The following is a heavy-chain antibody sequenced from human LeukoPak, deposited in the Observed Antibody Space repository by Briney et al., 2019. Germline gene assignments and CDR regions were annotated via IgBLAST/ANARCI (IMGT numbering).Heavy chain of an antibody. CDR2: IYYSGST. CDR1: GGSISSSSYY. Sequence: SETLSLTCTVSGGSISSSSYYWGWIRQPPGKGLEWIGSIYYSGSTYYNPSLKSRVTISVDTSKNQFSLKLSPVTAADTAVYYCARVPLPYNWNYVDYWGQGTLVTVSS. J-gene: IGHJ4*02. V-gene: IGHV4-39*07. D-gene: IGHD1-20*01. CDR3: ARVPLPYNWNYVDY.